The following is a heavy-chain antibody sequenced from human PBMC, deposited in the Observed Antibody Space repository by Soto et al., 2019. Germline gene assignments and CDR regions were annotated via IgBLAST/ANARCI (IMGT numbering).Heavy chain of an antibody. D-gene: IGHD4-4*01. CDR2: IYYSGST. CDR1: DGSISSSSYY. Sequence: SETLSLTCTVSDGSISSSSYYWGWIRQPPGKGLEWIGSIYYSGSTYYNPSLKSRVTISVDTSKNQFSLKLSSVTAADTAVYYCASRTTVPTRCLDFWGQGTPVTVSS. V-gene: IGHV4-39*01. CDR3: ASRTTVPTRCLDF. J-gene: IGHJ4*02.